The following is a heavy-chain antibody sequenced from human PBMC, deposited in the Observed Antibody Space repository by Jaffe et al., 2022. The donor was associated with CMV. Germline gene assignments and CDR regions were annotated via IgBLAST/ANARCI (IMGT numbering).Heavy chain of an antibody. CDR2: IYYSGST. J-gene: IGHJ4*02. CDR3: ARHGDHGLSGYTSTGPFDY. Sequence: QLQLQESGPGLVKPSETLSLTCTVSGGSISSSSYYWGWIRQPPGKGLEWIGSIYYSGSTYYNPSLKSRVTISVDTSKNQFSLKLSSVTAADTAVYYCARHGDHGLSGYTSTGPFDYWGQGTLVTVSS. D-gene: IGHD3-22*01. CDR1: GGSISSSSYY. V-gene: IGHV4-39*01.